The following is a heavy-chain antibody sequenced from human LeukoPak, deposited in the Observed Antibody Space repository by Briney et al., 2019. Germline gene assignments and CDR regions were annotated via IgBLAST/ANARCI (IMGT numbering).Heavy chain of an antibody. CDR1: GFTFSSYG. Sequence: AGGSLRLSCAASGFTFSSYGMHWVRQAPGKGLEWVAVISYDGSNKYYADSVKGRFTIFRDNAKNSLFLQMDSLTVEDTAVYYCARVDCSGGSCYSSLDYWGQGTLITVSS. CDR3: ARVDCSGGSCYSSLDY. D-gene: IGHD2-15*01. V-gene: IGHV3-30*03. CDR2: ISYDGSNK. J-gene: IGHJ4*02.